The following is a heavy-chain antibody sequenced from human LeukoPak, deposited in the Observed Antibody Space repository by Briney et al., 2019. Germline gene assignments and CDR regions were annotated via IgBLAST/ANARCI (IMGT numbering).Heavy chain of an antibody. CDR1: GYTFTSYD. V-gene: IGHV1-8*01. Sequence: ASVKVSCKASGYTFTSYDINWVRQATGQGLEWMGWMNPNSGNTGYAQRFQGRVTMTRNTSIGTAYMELSSLRSEDTAVYYCASYYYGSGSYSDYWGQGTLVTVSS. J-gene: IGHJ4*02. CDR3: ASYYYGSGSYSDY. D-gene: IGHD3-10*01. CDR2: MNPNSGNT.